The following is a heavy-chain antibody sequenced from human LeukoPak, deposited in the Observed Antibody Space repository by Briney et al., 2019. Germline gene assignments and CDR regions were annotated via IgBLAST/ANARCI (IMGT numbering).Heavy chain of an antibody. V-gene: IGHV4-59*01. CDR3: ARAYGEEGSEFDY. J-gene: IGHJ4*02. CDR2: IYYSGST. CDR1: GGSISSYY. D-gene: IGHD3-10*01. Sequence: SETLSLTCTVSGGSISSYYWSWIRQPPGKGLEWIGYIYYSGSTNYNPSLKSRVTISVDTSKNQFSLKLSSVTAADTAVYYCARAYGEEGSEFDYWGQGTLVTVSS.